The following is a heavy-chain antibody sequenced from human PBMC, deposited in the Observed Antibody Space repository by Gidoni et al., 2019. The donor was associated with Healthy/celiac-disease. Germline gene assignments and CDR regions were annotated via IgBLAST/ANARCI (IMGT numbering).Heavy chain of an antibody. D-gene: IGHD5-18*01. CDR2: ISSSGSTI. CDR1: GFTFSSSE. V-gene: IGHV3-48*03. Sequence: EVQLVASGGGLVQPGGSLRLSCAASGFTFSSSEMNWVRQAPGKGLEWVSYISSSGSTIYYADSVKGRFTISRDNAKNSLYLQMNSLRAEDTAVYYCARERGYSYGDYWGQGTLVTVSS. CDR3: ARERGYSYGDY. J-gene: IGHJ4*02.